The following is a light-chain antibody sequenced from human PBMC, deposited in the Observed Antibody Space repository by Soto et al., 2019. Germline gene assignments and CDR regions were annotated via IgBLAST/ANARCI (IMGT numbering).Light chain of an antibody. CDR2: AAS. V-gene: IGKV1-39*01. CDR1: QSISSY. J-gene: IGKJ4*01. Sequence: DIQMTQSPSSLSASVGDRVTITCRARQSISSYLNWYQQKPGKAPKLLIYAASSLQSGVPSRFSGSGSGTDFTLTISSLQLEDFATYYCQQSYGTPLTFGGGTKVDIK. CDR3: QQSYGTPLT.